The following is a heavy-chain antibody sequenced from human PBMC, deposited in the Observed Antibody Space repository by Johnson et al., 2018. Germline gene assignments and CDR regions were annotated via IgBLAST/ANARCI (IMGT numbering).Heavy chain of an antibody. Sequence: EVQLVESGGGLVQPGGSLRLSCAASGFTFSSYAMSWVRQAPGKGLEWVSAISGSGGSTSYAASVKGRFTISRDNSKNTLYMQMNSLRAEDTAVYYCEKDWGEVGYMDVWGKGTTVTVSS. J-gene: IGHJ6*03. CDR1: GFTFSSYA. CDR2: ISGSGGST. V-gene: IGHV3-23*04. CDR3: EKDWGEVGYMDV. D-gene: IGHD3-16*01.